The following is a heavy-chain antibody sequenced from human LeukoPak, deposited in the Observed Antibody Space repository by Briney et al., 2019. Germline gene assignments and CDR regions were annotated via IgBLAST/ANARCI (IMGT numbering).Heavy chain of an antibody. V-gene: IGHV3-48*02. D-gene: IGHD1-14*01. CDR1: GFAFSSYS. J-gene: IGHJ4*02. CDR2: ISSSSSTI. CDR3: ARGYLSIEY. Sequence: PGGSLRLSCAGSGFAFSSYSMNWVRQAPGKGLEWVSYISSSSSTIYYADSVEGRFTISRDNAKDSLYLQMNSLRDEDSAVYYCARGYLSIEYWGQGTLVTVSS.